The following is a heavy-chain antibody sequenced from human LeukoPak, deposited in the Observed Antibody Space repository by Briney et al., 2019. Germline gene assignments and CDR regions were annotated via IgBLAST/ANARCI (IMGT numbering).Heavy chain of an antibody. Sequence: GGSLRLSCAASGFTFSSYAMSWVRQAPGKGLEWVSAISGSGGSTYYADSVKGRFTISRDNSKNTLYLQMNSLRAEDTAVYYCARTVVTPWNRQDFYFDSWGQGALVTVSS. V-gene: IGHV3-23*01. D-gene: IGHD4-23*01. J-gene: IGHJ4*02. CDR2: ISGSGGST. CDR3: ARTVVTPWNRQDFYFDS. CDR1: GFTFSSYA.